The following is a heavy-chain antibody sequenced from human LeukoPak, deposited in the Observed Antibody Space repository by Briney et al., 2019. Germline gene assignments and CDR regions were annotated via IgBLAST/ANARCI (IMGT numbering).Heavy chain of an antibody. Sequence: SETLSLTCAVYGGSFSGYYWSWIRQPPGKGLEWIGEINHSGSTNYNPSLKSRVTISVDTSKNHFSLKLSSVTAADTAVYYCASVHYYDSSGSYFDYWGQGTLVTVSS. V-gene: IGHV4-34*01. CDR2: INHSGST. D-gene: IGHD3-22*01. CDR3: ASVHYYDSSGSYFDY. CDR1: GGSFSGYY. J-gene: IGHJ4*02.